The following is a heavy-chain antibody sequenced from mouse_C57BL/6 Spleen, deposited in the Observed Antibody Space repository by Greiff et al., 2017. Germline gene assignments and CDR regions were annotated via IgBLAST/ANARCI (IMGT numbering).Heavy chain of an antibody. J-gene: IGHJ4*01. CDR1: GFTFSSYG. D-gene: IGHD2-4*01. CDR3: ARHYDYDGEYAMDY. Sequence: EVQLVESGGDLVKPGGSLKLSCAASGFTFSSYGMSWVRQTPDKRLEWVATISSGGSYTYYPDSVKGRFTISRDNAKNTLYLQMSSLKSEDTAMYYCARHYDYDGEYAMDYWGQGTSVTVSS. V-gene: IGHV5-6*01. CDR2: ISSGGSYT.